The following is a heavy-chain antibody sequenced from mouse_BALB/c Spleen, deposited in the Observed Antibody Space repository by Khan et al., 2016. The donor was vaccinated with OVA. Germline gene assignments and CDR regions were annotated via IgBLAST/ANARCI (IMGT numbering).Heavy chain of an antibody. CDR3: ASHLTGSFAY. V-gene: IGHV5-6*01. D-gene: IGHD4-1*01. J-gene: IGHJ3*01. Sequence: EVELVESGGDLVKPGGSLTLSCAASGFTFSSYSMSWVRQTPDKRLEWVASISSGGDYTYYPDIVKGRFTISRDNAKNTLYLEMSSLKSEDTAMYYCASHLTGSFAYWGQGTLVTVSA. CDR1: GFTFSSYS. CDR2: ISSGGDYT.